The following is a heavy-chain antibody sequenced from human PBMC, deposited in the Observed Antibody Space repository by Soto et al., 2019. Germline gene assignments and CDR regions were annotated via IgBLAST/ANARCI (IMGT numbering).Heavy chain of an antibody. CDR2: ISRSSRYT. D-gene: IGHD1-1*01. V-gene: IGHV3-11*06. CDR3: ASVQRDPYYNWNRDS. Sequence: QVQLVESGGGLVKPGGSLRLSCAASGFTFSDYYMSWIRQAPGKGLEWVSYISRSSRYTNYADSVKGRFTISRDNAKNSLYLQMNSLRAEDTAVYYCASVQRDPYYNWNRDSWGQGTLVTVSS. J-gene: IGHJ4*02. CDR1: GFTFSDYY.